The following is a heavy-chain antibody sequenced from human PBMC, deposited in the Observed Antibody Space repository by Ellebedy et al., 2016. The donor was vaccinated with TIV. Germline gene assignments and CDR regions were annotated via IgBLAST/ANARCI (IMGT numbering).Heavy chain of an antibody. CDR1: GYTFTSFG. V-gene: IGHV1-18*01. Sequence: ASVKVSCXASGYTFTSFGLSWVRQAPGQGLEWMGWISAYNGDINYAQNFQGRVAMTTDTATSTAYVDLRSLRSDDTAVYYCARVSVDVVIGYHYFYMDIWGKGTTVTVSS. CDR3: ARVSVDVVIGYHYFYMDI. CDR2: ISAYNGDI. D-gene: IGHD6-6*01. J-gene: IGHJ6*03.